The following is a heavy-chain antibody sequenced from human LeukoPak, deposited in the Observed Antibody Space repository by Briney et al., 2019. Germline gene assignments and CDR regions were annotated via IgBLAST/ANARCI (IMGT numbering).Heavy chain of an antibody. Sequence: ASVKVSCKASGYTFTSYYMHWVRQAPGQGLEWMGIINPSGGSTSYAQKLQGRVTMTRDTSTSTVYMELSSLRSEDTAVYYRARDLRDYYFDYWGQGTLVTVSS. CDR3: ARDLRDYYFDY. V-gene: IGHV1-46*01. J-gene: IGHJ4*02. D-gene: IGHD3/OR15-3a*01. CDR1: GYTFTSYY. CDR2: INPSGGST.